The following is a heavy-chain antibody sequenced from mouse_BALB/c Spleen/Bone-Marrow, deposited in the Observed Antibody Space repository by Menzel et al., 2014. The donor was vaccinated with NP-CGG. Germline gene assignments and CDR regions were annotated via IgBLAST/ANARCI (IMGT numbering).Heavy chain of an antibody. V-gene: IGHV5-12-1*01. CDR1: GFAFSSYD. D-gene: IGHD1-1*01. CDR3: TRLTTVVAPYAMDY. J-gene: IGHJ4*01. Sequence: EVQGVESGGGLMKPGGSLKLSCAASGFAFSSYDMSWVRQTPEKRLEWVAYISSGGGSTYYPDTVKGRFTISRDTAKNTLYLQMSSLKSEDTAMYYCTRLTTVVAPYAMDYWGQGTSVTVSS. CDR2: ISSGGGST.